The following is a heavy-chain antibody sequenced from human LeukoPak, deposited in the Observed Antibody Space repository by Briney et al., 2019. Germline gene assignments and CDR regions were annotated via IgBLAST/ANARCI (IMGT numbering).Heavy chain of an antibody. V-gene: IGHV4-38-2*02. CDR2: IYHSGST. CDR3: ARADRGVCWFDP. Sequence: PSETLSLTCTVSGYSISSGYYWGWIRQPPGKGLEWIGSIYHSGSTYYNPSLKSRVTISVDTSKNQFSLKLSSVTAADTAVYYCARADRGVCWFDPWGQGTLVTVSS. CDR1: GYSISSGYY. J-gene: IGHJ5*02. D-gene: IGHD3-10*01.